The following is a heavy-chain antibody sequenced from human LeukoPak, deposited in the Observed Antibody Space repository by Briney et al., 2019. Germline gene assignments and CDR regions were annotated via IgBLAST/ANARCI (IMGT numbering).Heavy chain of an antibody. D-gene: IGHD5-18*01. Sequence: PSETLSLTCTVSGGSISSSSYYWGWIRQPPGTGLEWIGSIYYSGSTYYNPSLKSRVTISVDTSKNQFSLKLSSVTAADTAVYYCARSGYSYGFYFDYWGQGTLVTVSS. CDR2: IYYSGST. CDR1: GGSISSSSYY. V-gene: IGHV4-39*07. J-gene: IGHJ4*02. CDR3: ARSGYSYGFYFDY.